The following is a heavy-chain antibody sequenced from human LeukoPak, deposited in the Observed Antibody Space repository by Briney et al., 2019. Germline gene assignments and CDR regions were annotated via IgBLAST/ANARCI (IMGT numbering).Heavy chain of an antibody. CDR3: ARDKGRYQLLFD. J-gene: IGHJ4*02. Sequence: ASVKVSCKASGYTFTGYYMHWVRQAPGQGLEWMGWINPNSGGTNYAQKFQGRVTMTRDTSISTAYMELSRLRSDNTAVYYCARDKGRYQLLFDWGQGTLVTVSS. V-gene: IGHV1-2*02. CDR1: GYTFTGYY. CDR2: INPNSGGT. D-gene: IGHD2-2*01.